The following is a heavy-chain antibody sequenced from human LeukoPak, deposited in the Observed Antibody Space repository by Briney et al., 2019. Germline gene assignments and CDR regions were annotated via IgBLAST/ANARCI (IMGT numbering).Heavy chain of an antibody. CDR3: ARAEWLDGYYFDY. Sequence: SETLSLTCTVSGGSISSYYWSWIRQPPGKGLEWIGYIYYSGSTNYNPSLKSRVTISVDTSKNQFSLKLSSVTAADTAVYYCARAEWLDGYYFDYWCQGTLVTVSS. J-gene: IGHJ4*02. CDR1: GGSISSYY. V-gene: IGHV4-59*08. D-gene: IGHD6-19*01. CDR2: IYYSGST.